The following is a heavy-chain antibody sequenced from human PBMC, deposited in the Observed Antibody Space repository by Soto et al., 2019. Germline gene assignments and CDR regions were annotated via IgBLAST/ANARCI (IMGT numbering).Heavy chain of an antibody. V-gene: IGHV3-11*01. CDR1: GFTFSDYY. CDR2: ITSSGSTT. D-gene: IGHD5-18*01. J-gene: IGHJ4*02. CDR3: ARERYSYGPYYFDY. Sequence: GGSLRLSCAASGFTFSDYYMSWIRQAPGKGLEWVSSITSSGSTTYYTDSVKGRFTISMDNAKNSLYLQMNSLRAEDTAVYYCARERYSYGPYYFDYWGQGTLVTVSS.